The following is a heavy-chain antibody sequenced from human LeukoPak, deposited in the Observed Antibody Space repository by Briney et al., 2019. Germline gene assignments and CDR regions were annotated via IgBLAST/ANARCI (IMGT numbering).Heavy chain of an antibody. J-gene: IGHJ4*02. Sequence: SEKVSCTASGGTFTSYAISLLRQAPGHGLEWMRGIIPIFGTANYAQKFQGRVTITTDESTSTAHMELSSLKSEDTAVYYCARSVIRYFDWPCYFDYWGQGTLVTVSS. V-gene: IGHV1-69*05. CDR3: ARSVIRYFDWPCYFDY. CDR2: IIPIFGTA. CDR1: GGTFTSYA. D-gene: IGHD3-9*01.